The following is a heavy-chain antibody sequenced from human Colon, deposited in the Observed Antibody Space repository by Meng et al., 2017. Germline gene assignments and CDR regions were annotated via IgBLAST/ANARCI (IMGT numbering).Heavy chain of an antibody. CDR2: AYYTGST. CDR1: GSSVTNHY. V-gene: IGHV4-59*02. D-gene: IGHD1-26*01. CDR3: ARERVVGFLDS. Sequence: QVQLEESGPGLVKPSETLSLTCNVSGSSVTNHYWHWVRQTPGKGLEWIGYAYYTGSTNYNPSLQSRATIFVDTSKNQFSLSLASVTGADTAVYYCARERVVGFLDSWGQGTLVTVSS. J-gene: IGHJ4*02.